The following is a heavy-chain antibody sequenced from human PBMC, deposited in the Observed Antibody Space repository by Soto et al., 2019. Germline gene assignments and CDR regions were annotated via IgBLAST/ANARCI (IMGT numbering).Heavy chain of an antibody. V-gene: IGHV4-31*03. CDR3: ARGSINLEWLQTIYYYYMDV. J-gene: IGHJ6*03. Sequence: PSETLSLTCTVSGGSISSGGYYWSWIRQHPGKGLEWIGYIYYSGSTYYNPSLKSRVTISVDTSKNQFSLKLSSVTAADTAVYYCARGSINLEWLQTIYYYYMDVWGKGTTVTVSS. CDR1: GGSISSGGYY. CDR2: IYYSGST. D-gene: IGHD3-3*01.